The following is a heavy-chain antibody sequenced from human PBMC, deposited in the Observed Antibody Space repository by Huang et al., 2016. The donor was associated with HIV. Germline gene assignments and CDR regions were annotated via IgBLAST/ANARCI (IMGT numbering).Heavy chain of an antibody. Sequence: QVQLVQSGAEVKKPESSVKVSCKASGGTFSSYAISWVRQAPGQGLEWMGGIIPIFGTANYAQKFQGRVTITADESTSTACMGLSSLRSEDTAVYYCASHYYDSSGYFRGAFDIWGQGTMVTVSS. D-gene: IGHD3-22*01. V-gene: IGHV1-69*13. CDR1: GGTFSSYA. CDR2: IIPIFGTA. CDR3: ASHYYDSSGYFRGAFDI. J-gene: IGHJ3*02.